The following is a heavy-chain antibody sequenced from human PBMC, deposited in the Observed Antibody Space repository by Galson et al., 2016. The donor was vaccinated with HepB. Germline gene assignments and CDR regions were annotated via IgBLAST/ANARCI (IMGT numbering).Heavy chain of an antibody. J-gene: IGHJ4*02. Sequence: SLRLSCAASGFPFYLWGMHWLRQAPGKGLEWLAIIGHVGNAIMYADPVKGRFTISRDNSKNTLYLQMDMLRVEDTAVYYCARDLQSHFFDYWGRGVLVTVSS. V-gene: IGHV3-33*01. D-gene: IGHD3-3*02. CDR2: IGHVGNAI. CDR1: GFPFYLWG. CDR3: ARDLQSHFFDY.